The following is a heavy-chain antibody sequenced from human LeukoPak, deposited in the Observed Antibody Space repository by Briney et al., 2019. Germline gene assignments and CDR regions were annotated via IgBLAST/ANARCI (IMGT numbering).Heavy chain of an antibody. CDR2: IKQDGSEE. CDR3: ARQTGSGLFILP. CDR1: GFIFTTYW. D-gene: IGHD3/OR15-3a*01. J-gene: IGHJ4*02. V-gene: IGHV3-7*01. Sequence: GGSLRLSCAASGFIFTTYWMSWVRQAPGKGLEWVANIKQDGSEEYYVDSVKGRFTISRDNAKNSVYLQMNNLRVEDTAVYYCARQTGSGLFILPGGQGTLVTVSS.